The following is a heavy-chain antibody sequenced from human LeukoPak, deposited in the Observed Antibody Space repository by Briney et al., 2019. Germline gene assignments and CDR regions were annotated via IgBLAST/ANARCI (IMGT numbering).Heavy chain of an antibody. CDR3: AKEIAYYDFWSGYPYYYYGMDV. J-gene: IGHJ6*02. Sequence: GGSLRLSCAASGFTFSSYAMSWVRQAPGKGLEWVSAISGSGGSTYYADSVKGRFTISRDNSKNTLYLQMNSLRAEDTAVYYCAKEIAYYDFWSGYPYYYYGMDVWGQGTTVTVSS. V-gene: IGHV3-23*01. CDR2: ISGSGGST. D-gene: IGHD3-3*01. CDR1: GFTFSSYA.